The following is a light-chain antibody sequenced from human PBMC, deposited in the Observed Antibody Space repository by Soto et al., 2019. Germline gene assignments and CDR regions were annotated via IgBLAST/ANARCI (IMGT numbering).Light chain of an antibody. J-gene: IGKJ4*01. CDR3: QPYNNWPLT. CDR2: RTS. Sequence: ETVMTQSPATLSVSPGERATLSCRASQSINNNLAWYQQKPGQAPRLIMFRTSTRATGVPTRFSGSRSGAEFTLTINSLQSEDFAVYYCQPYNNWPLTFGGGTKVDIK. V-gene: IGKV3-15*01. CDR1: QSINNN.